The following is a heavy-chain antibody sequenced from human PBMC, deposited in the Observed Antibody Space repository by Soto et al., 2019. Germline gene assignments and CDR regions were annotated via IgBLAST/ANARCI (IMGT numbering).Heavy chain of an antibody. Sequence: GASVKVSCKASGYTFTGYYMHWVRQAPGQGLEWMGWINPNSGGTNYAQKFQGWVTMTRDTSISTAYMELSRLRSDDTAVYYCARAPLRYFDWGHYYGMDVWGQGTTVTVSS. D-gene: IGHD3-9*01. CDR1: GYTFTGYY. CDR3: ARAPLRYFDWGHYYGMDV. CDR2: INPNSGGT. J-gene: IGHJ6*02. V-gene: IGHV1-2*04.